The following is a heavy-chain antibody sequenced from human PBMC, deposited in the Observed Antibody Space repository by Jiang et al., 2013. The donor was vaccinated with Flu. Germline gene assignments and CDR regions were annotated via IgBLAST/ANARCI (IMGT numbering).Heavy chain of an antibody. CDR2: ISYNSSKI. D-gene: IGHD6-19*01. V-gene: IGHV3-9*01. CDR1: GFDFGEYA. J-gene: IGHJ4*02. CDR3: AKASISVSVRSMYYFDY. Sequence: QLVESGGGLVQPGGSLRLSCAASGFDFGEYAMHWVRQRPGKGLEWVSSISYNSSKIEYADSVRGRFTISRDKNSLYLQMNSLTREDTAFYYCAKASISVSVRSMYYFDYWGQGALVTVSS.